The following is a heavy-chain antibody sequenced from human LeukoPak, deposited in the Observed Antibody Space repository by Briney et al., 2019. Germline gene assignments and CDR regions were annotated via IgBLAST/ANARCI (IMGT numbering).Heavy chain of an antibody. CDR3: ARDRGGHGDHVLIYYDDMDV. CDR1: GYTFTGYY. Sequence: ASVKVSCKASGYTFTGYYMHWVRQAPGQGLEWMGWINPNSGGTNYAQKFQGRVTMTRDTSISTAYMELSRLRSDDTAVYYCARDRGGHGDHVLIYYDDMDVWGQGTTVTVSS. D-gene: IGHD4-17*01. V-gene: IGHV1-2*02. CDR2: INPNSGGT. J-gene: IGHJ6*02.